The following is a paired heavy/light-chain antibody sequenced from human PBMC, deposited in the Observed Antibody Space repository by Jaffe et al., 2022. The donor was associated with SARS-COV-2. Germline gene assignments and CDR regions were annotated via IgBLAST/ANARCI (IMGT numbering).Light chain of an antibody. CDR1: QSLVHSDGNTY. Sequence: DIVMTQTPLSSPVTLGQPASISCRSSQSLVHSDGNTYLSWLQQRPGQPPRLLIYKISNRFSGVPDRFSGSGAGTDFTLKISRVEAEDVGVYYCMQATQFPWTFGQGTKVEIK. CDR2: KIS. CDR3: MQATQFPWT. V-gene: IGKV2-24*01. J-gene: IGKJ1*01.
Heavy chain of an antibody. CDR1: GGSISSSSYY. CDR3: ARPRPVSSGWYIFEEEGFDP. Sequence: QLQLQESGPGLVKPSETLSLTCTVSGGSISSSSYYWGWIRQPPGKGLEWIGSIYYSGSTYYNPSLKSRVTISVDTSKNQFSLKLSSVTAADTAVYYCARPRPVSSGWYIFEEEGFDPWGQGTLVTVSS. D-gene: IGHD6-19*01. V-gene: IGHV4-39*01. J-gene: IGHJ5*02. CDR2: IYYSGST.